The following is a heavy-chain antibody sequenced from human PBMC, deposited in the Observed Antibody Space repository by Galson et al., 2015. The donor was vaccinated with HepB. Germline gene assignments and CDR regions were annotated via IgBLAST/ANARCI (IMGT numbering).Heavy chain of an antibody. Sequence: SLRLSCAASGFTVSSNYMSWVRQAPGKGLEWVSVIYSGGSTYYADSVKGRFTISRDNSKNTLYLQMNSLRAEDTAVYYCARVPSLGQQLADYYYYGMDVWGQGTTVTVSS. D-gene: IGHD6-13*01. CDR2: IYSGGST. J-gene: IGHJ6*02. V-gene: IGHV3-66*01. CDR1: GFTVSSNY. CDR3: ARVPSLGQQLADYYYYGMDV.